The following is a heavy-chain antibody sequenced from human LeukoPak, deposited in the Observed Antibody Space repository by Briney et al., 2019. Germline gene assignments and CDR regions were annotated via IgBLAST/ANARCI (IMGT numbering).Heavy chain of an antibody. J-gene: IGHJ4*02. D-gene: IGHD5-12*01. CDR3: ARDQLAYSGYDTLFDY. CDR2: INADEDRA. V-gene: IGHV3-74*01. Sequence: AGGSLRLSCAASGFTFSDYWMHWVRQAPGKGLVWVSHINADEDRAAYADSVKGRFTISRDNARNTLYLQMNSLRAEDTAVYYCARDQLAYSGYDTLFDYWGQGTLVTVSS. CDR1: GFTFSDYW.